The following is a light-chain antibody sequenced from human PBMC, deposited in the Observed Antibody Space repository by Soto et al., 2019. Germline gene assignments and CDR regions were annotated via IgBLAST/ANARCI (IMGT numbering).Light chain of an antibody. CDR3: ISYSSTSTQVV. CDR2: EVN. Sequence: QSALTQPASVSGSPGQSITLSCTGTSSDVGGYNYVSWYQQHPDEAPKLMIYEVNNRPSGVSNRFSGSKSGDTASLAISGLQAEDEADYYCISYSSTSTQVVFGGGTKVTVL. V-gene: IGLV2-14*01. J-gene: IGLJ2*01. CDR1: SSDVGGYNY.